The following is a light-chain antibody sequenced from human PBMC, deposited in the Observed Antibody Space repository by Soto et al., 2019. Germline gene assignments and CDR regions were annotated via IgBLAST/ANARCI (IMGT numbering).Light chain of an antibody. CDR2: EVS. J-gene: IGLJ1*01. CDR1: SSDVGGYNY. CDR3: SSYAGSNNLYV. V-gene: IGLV2-8*01. Sequence: QSVLTQPPSESGSPGQSVTISCTGTSSDVGGYNYVSWYQQHPGKAPKLMIYEVSKRPSGVPDRFSGSKSGNTASLTVSGLQAEDEADYYCSSYAGSNNLYVFGTGTKLTVL.